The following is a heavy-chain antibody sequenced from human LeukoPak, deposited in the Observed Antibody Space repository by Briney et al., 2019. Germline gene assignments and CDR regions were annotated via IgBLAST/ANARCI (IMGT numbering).Heavy chain of an antibody. CDR3: ATVMGSSPSTAYFAY. Sequence: PGGSLRLSCGGSGFIFTNYAISWVRQTPGKGLEWLSAISNDGRYIYYTDSVKGRFTTSRDNSRNTVYLQMNGLRVEDTAVYYCATVMGSSPSTAYFAYWGQGTLVTVSS. V-gene: IGHV3-23*01. CDR1: GFIFTNYA. CDR2: ISNDGRYI. J-gene: IGHJ4*02. D-gene: IGHD6-6*01.